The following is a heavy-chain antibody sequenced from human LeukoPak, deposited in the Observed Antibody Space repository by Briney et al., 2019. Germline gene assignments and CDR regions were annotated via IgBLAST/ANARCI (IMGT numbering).Heavy chain of an antibody. V-gene: IGHV3-11*01. D-gene: IGHD3-22*01. CDR2: SSGSGSTI. J-gene: IGHJ4*02. CDR3: ARYYYDSSGYYYFDY. Sequence: GGSLRLSCAASGFNFRDYYMSWIRQAPGMGLEWVSYSSGSGSTIYYADSVKGRFTISRDNAKNSLSLQMNSLRAEDTAVYFCARYYYDSSGYYYFDYWGQGTLVTVSS. CDR1: GFNFRDYY.